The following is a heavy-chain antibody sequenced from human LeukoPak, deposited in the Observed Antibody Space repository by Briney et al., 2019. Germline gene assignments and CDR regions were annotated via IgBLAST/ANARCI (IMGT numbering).Heavy chain of an antibody. V-gene: IGHV1-18*01. CDR2: ISAYNGNT. CDR1: GYTFTSYG. Sequence: ASVKVSCKASGYTFTSYGISWVRQAPGQGLEWMGWISAYNGNTNYAQKLQGRVTMTTDTSTSTAYMELRSLRSDDTAVYYCARAHYDILTGTTPGHYYYYYYMDVWGKGTTVTVSS. CDR3: ARAHYDILTGTTPGHYYYYYYMDV. J-gene: IGHJ6*03. D-gene: IGHD3-9*01.